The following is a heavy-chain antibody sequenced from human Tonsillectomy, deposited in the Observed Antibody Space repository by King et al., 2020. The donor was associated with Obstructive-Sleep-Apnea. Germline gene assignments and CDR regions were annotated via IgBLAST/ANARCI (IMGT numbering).Heavy chain of an antibody. D-gene: IGHD4-23*01. Sequence: VQLVESGGGLVQPGGSLRLSCAASGFTFSSYAMSWVRQAPGKGLEWVSTISDSGGRTYYADSVKGRFTISRDNSKNTLYLQMNSLRAEDTAVYYCAGEGGGNSESSFDYWGQGTLVTVSS. J-gene: IGHJ4*02. CDR3: AGEGGGNSESSFDY. CDR1: GFTFSSYA. CDR2: ISDSGGRT. V-gene: IGHV3-23*04.